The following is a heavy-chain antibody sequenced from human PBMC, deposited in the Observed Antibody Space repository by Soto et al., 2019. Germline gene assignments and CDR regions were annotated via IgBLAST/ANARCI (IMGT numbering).Heavy chain of an antibody. CDR3: ARGLTTLYYFDS. Sequence: QVQLQESGPGLVKSSQTLSLTCSVSGGSISRSVYYWTWLRQPPGKGLEWIGHIYYAGSTYSNPSLKSRLSMSLDTSKNQFSLKLSSVTAADTAVSYCARGLTTLYYFDSWGQGTLVSVSS. V-gene: IGHV4-31*03. CDR1: GGSISRSVYY. CDR2: IYYAGST. J-gene: IGHJ4*02. D-gene: IGHD1-1*01.